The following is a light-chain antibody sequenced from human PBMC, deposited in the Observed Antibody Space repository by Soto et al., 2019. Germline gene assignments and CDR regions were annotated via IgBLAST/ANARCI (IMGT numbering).Light chain of an antibody. CDR1: QSVSSY. CDR3: QQLNSYPLT. Sequence: IVLTQSPATLSLSPGETATLSCRASQSVSSYLAWYQQKPGQAPRLLIYDASSRATGIPARFSGSGSGTDFTLTISSLEPEDFATYYCQQLNSYPLTFRGGTKVDIK. CDR2: DAS. J-gene: IGKJ4*01. V-gene: IGKV3-11*01.